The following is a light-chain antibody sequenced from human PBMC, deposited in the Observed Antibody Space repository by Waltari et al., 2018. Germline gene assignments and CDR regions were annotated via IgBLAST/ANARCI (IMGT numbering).Light chain of an antibody. V-gene: IGKV3-20*01. CDR3: QQYGSSSYT. J-gene: IGKJ2*01. CDR2: GAS. CDR1: QTISSGY. Sequence: IVLTQSPGTLSFSPGERATLSCRASQTISSGYLTWYQQKPGQAPRLLIYGASSRATGIPDRFSGSGSGTDFTLTISRLEPEDFAVYYCQQYGSSSYTFGQGTKLEI.